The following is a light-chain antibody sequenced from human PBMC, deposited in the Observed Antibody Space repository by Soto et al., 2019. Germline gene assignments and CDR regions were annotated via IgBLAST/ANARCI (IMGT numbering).Light chain of an antibody. V-gene: IGKV3-20*01. CDR3: QQYGSSLT. J-gene: IGKJ5*01. CDR2: TAS. CDR1: QSVPRN. Sequence: IVLTQSQASLSLSPGERATLSCRASQSVPRNLAWYQQRPGQAPRLLIYTASSRATGIPDRFSGSGSGTDFTLTISRLEPEDFAVYYCQQYGSSLTFGQGTRLEIK.